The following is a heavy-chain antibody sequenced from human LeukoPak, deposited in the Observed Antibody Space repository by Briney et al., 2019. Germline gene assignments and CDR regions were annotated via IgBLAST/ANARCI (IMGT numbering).Heavy chain of an antibody. D-gene: IGHD1-14*01. Sequence: ASVKVSCKASGYTFTGYYMHWVRQAPGQGLEWMGWINPNSGGTNYAQKFQGRVTMTRDTSNSTAYMELSRLRYDDTAVYYCGRGRTTWLAPWGRGTRVTVSS. CDR3: GRGRTTWLAP. V-gene: IGHV1-2*02. J-gene: IGHJ5*02. CDR2: INPNSGGT. CDR1: GYTFTGYY.